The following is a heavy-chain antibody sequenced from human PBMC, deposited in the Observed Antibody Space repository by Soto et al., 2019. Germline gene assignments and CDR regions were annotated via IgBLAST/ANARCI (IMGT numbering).Heavy chain of an antibody. J-gene: IGHJ4*02. CDR3: AKDGGLLQKDYFDY. D-gene: IGHD2-15*01. V-gene: IGHV4-31*03. Sequence: SETLSLTCTVSGGSISSGGYYWSWIRQHPGKGLEWIGYIYYSGSTYYNPSLKSRVTISVDTSKNQFSLKLSSVTAEDTAVYYCAKDGGLLQKDYFDYWGQGTLVTVSS. CDR2: IYYSGST. CDR1: GGSISSGGYY.